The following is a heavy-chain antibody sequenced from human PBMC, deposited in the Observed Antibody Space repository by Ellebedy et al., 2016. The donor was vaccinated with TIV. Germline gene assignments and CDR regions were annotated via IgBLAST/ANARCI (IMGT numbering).Heavy chain of an antibody. CDR2: MFPTGNT. J-gene: IGHJ6*02. Sequence: MPSETLSLTCGVSGDSLSGSYWTWIRQPPGKGLEWIGCMFPTGNTNYSPSFQSRVTLSLDTSKQQFSLRLSSVTAADTAVYYCARLMGAQGYYALDVWGRGTTVTVSS. V-gene: IGHV4-59*01. D-gene: IGHD2-8*01. CDR1: GDSLSGSY. CDR3: ARLMGAQGYYALDV.